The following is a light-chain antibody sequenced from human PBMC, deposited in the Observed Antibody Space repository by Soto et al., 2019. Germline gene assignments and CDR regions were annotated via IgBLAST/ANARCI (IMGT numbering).Light chain of an antibody. CDR1: QSVSSSS. V-gene: IGKV3-20*01. J-gene: IGKJ2*01. CDR3: QQYGSSPPYT. Sequence: EIVLTQSPGTLSLSPGERATLSCRASQSVSSSSLAWSQQKPGQAPRPLIYGASSRATGIPERFSGSGSGKDFTLTISRLEPEDFAVYYCQQYGSSPPYTFGQGTKLEIK. CDR2: GAS.